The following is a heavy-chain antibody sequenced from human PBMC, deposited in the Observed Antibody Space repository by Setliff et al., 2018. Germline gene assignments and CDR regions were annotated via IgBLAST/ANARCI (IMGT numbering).Heavy chain of an antibody. J-gene: IGHJ6*03. Sequence: KTSETLSLTCTVSGGSISSSSYYWGWLRQPPGKGLEWIGSINYTGNTYYNPSLKSRATLSIDASKKQFSLKLTSVTAADTAVYYCARMSGFLYMDVWGKGTTVTVSS. CDR1: GGSISSSSYY. CDR2: INYTGNT. D-gene: IGHD3-3*01. V-gene: IGHV4-39*07. CDR3: ARMSGFLYMDV.